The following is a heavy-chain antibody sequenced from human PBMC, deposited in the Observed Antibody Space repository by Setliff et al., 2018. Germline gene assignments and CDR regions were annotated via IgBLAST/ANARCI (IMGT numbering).Heavy chain of an antibody. V-gene: IGHV3-23*01. CDR3: AKDSGYSGYGYFDY. CDR1: GFTFSSYA. D-gene: IGHD5-12*01. CDR2: ISGSGGST. J-gene: IGHJ4*02. Sequence: GGSLRLSCAASGFTFSSYAMSWVRQAPGKGLEWVSAISGSGGSTYYADSVKGRFTISRDNSKNTLYLQMNSLRAEDTAVHYCAKDSGYSGYGYFDYWGQGTLVTVSS.